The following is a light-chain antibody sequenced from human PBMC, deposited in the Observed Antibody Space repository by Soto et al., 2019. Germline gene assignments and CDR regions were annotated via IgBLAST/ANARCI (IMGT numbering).Light chain of an antibody. CDR3: QSHDSSLNSWV. Sequence: QLVLTQPPSMSGAPGPRVTISCTGSSSNIGAGYDVHWYQLLPGTAPKLLIYGNTNRPSGVPDRFSGSKSGTSASLAITGLRAEDEADYYCQSHDSSLNSWVFGGGTQLTVL. CDR1: SSNIGAGYD. J-gene: IGLJ3*02. V-gene: IGLV1-40*01. CDR2: GNT.